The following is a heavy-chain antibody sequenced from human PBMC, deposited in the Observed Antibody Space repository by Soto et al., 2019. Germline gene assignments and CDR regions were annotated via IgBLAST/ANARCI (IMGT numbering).Heavy chain of an antibody. V-gene: IGHV3-21*04. CDR2: ISPSSTYI. J-gene: IGHJ4*02. D-gene: IGHD2-15*01. CDR1: GLNFEKCS. CDR3: ATDTGDIEVVPATT. Sequence: GGSLRLSCAASGLNFEKCSMNWVRQPPGKGPEWLASISPSSTYIRYADSVKGRFTISRDNARNSLSLQMMNLRADDTAIYYCATDTGDIEVVPATTWGQGTLVTVSS.